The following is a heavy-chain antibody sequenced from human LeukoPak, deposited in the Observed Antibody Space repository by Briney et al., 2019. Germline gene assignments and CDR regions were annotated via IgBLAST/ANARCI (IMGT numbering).Heavy chain of an antibody. J-gene: IGHJ4*02. CDR1: GGSFSGYY. CDR2: INHSGST. D-gene: IGHD3-16*01. V-gene: IGHV4-34*01. Sequence: SETLSLTCAVYGGSFSGYYWGWIRQPPGKGLEWIGEINHSGSTNYNPSLKSRVTISVDTSKNQFSLKLSSVTAADTAVYYCALGQIQPLDYWGQGTLVTVSS. CDR3: ALGQIQPLDY.